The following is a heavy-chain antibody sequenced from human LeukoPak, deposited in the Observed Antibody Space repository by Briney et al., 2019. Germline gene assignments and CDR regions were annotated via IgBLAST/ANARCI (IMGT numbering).Heavy chain of an antibody. CDR1: GGSISSSSYY. CDR3: ARVDGNYDSSGKTARFDP. D-gene: IGHD3-22*01. J-gene: IGHJ5*02. V-gene: IGHV4-39*07. Sequence: SSETLSLTCTVSGGSISSSSYYWGWIRQPPGKGLEWIGSIYYSGSTYYNPSLKSRVTISVDTSKNQFSLKLSSVTAADTAVYYCARVDGNYDSSGKTARFDPWGQGTLVTVSS. CDR2: IYYSGST.